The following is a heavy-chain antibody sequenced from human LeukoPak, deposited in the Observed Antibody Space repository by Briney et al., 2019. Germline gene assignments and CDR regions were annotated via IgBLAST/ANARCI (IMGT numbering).Heavy chain of an antibody. CDR3: ARGVYQFDC. D-gene: IGHD2-2*02. V-gene: IGHV3-7*01. J-gene: IGHJ4*02. Sequence: GGSLTLSCAASGFTFSSYSMNWVRQAPGKGLEWVAYMKQDGSEIYYVDSVKGRFTISRDNAKNSLYLQMNSLRAEDTAVYYCARGVYQFDCWGQGTLVTVSS. CDR2: MKQDGSEI. CDR1: GFTFSSYS.